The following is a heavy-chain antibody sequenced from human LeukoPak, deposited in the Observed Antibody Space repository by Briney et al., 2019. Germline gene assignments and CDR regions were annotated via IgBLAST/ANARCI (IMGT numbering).Heavy chain of an antibody. CDR1: GGSISSGNYY. V-gene: IGHV4-31*03. CDR2: IYSSGST. D-gene: IGHD4-17*01. J-gene: IGHJ5*02. Sequence: PSQTLSLTCTVSGGSISSGNYYWSWIRQHPGKGLEWIGYIYSSGSTYYNPSLKSRVTISVDTSENQFSLKLSSVTAADTAVYYCARGMTTGGHWFDPWGQGTLVTVSS. CDR3: ARGMTTGGHWFDP.